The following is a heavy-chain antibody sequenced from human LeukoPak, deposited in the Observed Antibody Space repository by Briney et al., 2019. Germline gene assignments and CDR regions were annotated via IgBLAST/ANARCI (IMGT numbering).Heavy chain of an antibody. Sequence: PGGSLRLSCAASGFTFSSYEMNWVRQAPGKGLEWVSYISSSGSTIYYADSVKGRFTISRDNAKSSLYLQMNSLRAEDTAVYYCARSFLKYYYDSSGLFDYWGQGTLVTVSS. D-gene: IGHD3-22*01. J-gene: IGHJ4*02. CDR2: ISSSGSTI. V-gene: IGHV3-48*03. CDR1: GFTFSSYE. CDR3: ARSFLKYYYDSSGLFDY.